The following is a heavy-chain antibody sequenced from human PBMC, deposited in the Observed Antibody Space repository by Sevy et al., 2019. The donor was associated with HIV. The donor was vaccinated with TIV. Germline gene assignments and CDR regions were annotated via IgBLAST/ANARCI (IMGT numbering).Heavy chain of an antibody. CDR1: GFTFSAYG. CDR3: ATRWTPGY. Sequence: GGSLRLSCAASGFTFSAYGMHGVRQAPGKGLEWVAFIRYDGSNQFYADSVKGRFTISRDNSNNTLYLQMNTLRTEDTAVYYCATRWTPGYWGQGTLVTVSS. CDR2: IRYDGSNQ. V-gene: IGHV3-30*02. J-gene: IGHJ4*02. D-gene: IGHD1-1*01.